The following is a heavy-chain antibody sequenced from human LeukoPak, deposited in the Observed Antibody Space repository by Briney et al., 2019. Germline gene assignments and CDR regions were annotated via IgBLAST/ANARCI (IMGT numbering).Heavy chain of an antibody. CDR2: IRQDGREK. V-gene: IGHV3-7*03. J-gene: IGHJ4*02. CDR3: VGGIGWQPDY. D-gene: IGHD6-19*01. CDR1: PGTTFSDYW. Sequence: PGGSLRLSCAASPGTTFSDYWMNWVRQAPGKGLEWVAIIRQDGREKLYLDSVKGRFTISRDNAKSSVYLQINSLRAEDTAVYYCVGGIGWQPDYWGQGTLVTVSS.